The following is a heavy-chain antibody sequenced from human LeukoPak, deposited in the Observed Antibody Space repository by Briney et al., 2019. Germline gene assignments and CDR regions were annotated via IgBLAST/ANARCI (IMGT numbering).Heavy chain of an antibody. CDR1: GFTFGDYY. CDR2: IYYSGST. V-gene: IGHV4-38-2*01. Sequence: GSLRLSCAASGFTFGDYYMSWIRQPPGKGLEWIGSIYYSGSTYYNPSLKSRVTIPVDTSKNQFSLKLSSVTAADTAVYYCASYDFWSGYPMFYWGQGTLVTVSS. J-gene: IGHJ4*02. D-gene: IGHD3-3*01. CDR3: ASYDFWSGYPMFY.